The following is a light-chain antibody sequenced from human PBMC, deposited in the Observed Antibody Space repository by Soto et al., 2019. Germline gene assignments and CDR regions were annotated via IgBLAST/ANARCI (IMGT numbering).Light chain of an antibody. J-gene: IGLJ2*01. CDR2: DVN. V-gene: IGLV2-14*01. CDR3: SSYTSTGTLVV. Sequence: QSALTQRASVSGSPGQSITISCTGTSTDVGCQKYVSWYQQYPGKAPKVMIYDVNNRPSGVSYRFSGSKSGNTASLTISGLQAEDEAVYYCSSYTSTGTLVVFGGGTKLTVL. CDR1: STDVGCQKY.